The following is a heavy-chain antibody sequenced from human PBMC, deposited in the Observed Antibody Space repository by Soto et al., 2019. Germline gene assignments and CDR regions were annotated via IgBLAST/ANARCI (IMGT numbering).Heavy chain of an antibody. CDR2: IIPIFGTA. J-gene: IGHJ2*01. CDR1: GGTFSSYA. CDR3: ARRTQPRAGNWYFDL. V-gene: IGHV1-69*06. D-gene: IGHD3-10*01. Sequence: QVQLVQSGAEVKKPGSSVKVSCKASGGTFSSYAISWVRQAPGQGLEWMGGIIPIFGTANYAQKFQGRVTITADKSTSTADMELSSLRSEDTAVYYCARRTQPRAGNWYFDLWGRGTLVTVSS.